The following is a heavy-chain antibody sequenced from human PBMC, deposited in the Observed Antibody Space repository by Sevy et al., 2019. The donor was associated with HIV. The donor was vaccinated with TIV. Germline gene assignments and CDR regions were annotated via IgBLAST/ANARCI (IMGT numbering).Heavy chain of an antibody. CDR3: ASSAGVYYDFWSCQPLDH. CDR1: GYTFSSYA. CDR2: INVYNGNT. V-gene: IGHV1-18*01. J-gene: IGHJ5*02. Sequence: ASVKVSCKASGYTFSSYAIIWVRQVPEQGLEWMGWINVYNGNTNYAQKFQGRVTMTTDTATSTGYLELRSLRSDDTAVYYCASSAGVYYDFWSCQPLDHWGQGTLVTVSS. D-gene: IGHD3-3*01.